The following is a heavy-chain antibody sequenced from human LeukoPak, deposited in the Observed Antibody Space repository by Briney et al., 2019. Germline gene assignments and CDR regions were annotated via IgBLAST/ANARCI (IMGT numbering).Heavy chain of an antibody. CDR1: GFTVSSDY. CDR2: IYSGGST. Sequence: GGSLRLSCAASGFTVSSDYMSWVRQAPGKGLEWVSIIYSGGSTYYGDSVKGRFTISRDNSKNTLYLQMSSLRADDTAVYYCARAEGRRSRGNWFGPWGQGTLVTVSS. V-gene: IGHV3-66*01. J-gene: IGHJ5*02. CDR3: ARAEGRRSRGNWFGP. D-gene: IGHD3-10*01.